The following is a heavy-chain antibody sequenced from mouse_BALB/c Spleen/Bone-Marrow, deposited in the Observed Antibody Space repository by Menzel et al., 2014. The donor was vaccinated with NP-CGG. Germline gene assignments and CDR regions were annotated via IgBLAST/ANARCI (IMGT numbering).Heavy chain of an antibody. Sequence: VQLQQSGAELTKPGASVMMSCKASGYTFTSYWMHWVKQRPGQALEWIGYINPSTGYTEFNQKFKDKATLTADKSSSTAYMHLSSLTSEDSAVYYCARGATVVARYFDSWGQGTTLIVSS. V-gene: IGHV1-7*01. J-gene: IGHJ2*01. D-gene: IGHD1-1*01. CDR2: INPSTGYT. CDR3: ARGATVVARYFDS. CDR1: GYTFTSYW.